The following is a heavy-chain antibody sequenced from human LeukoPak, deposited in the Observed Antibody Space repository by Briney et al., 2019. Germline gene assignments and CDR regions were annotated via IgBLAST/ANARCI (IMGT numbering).Heavy chain of an antibody. CDR1: GYSFTHYY. Sequence: GASVKVSCEASGYSFTHYYMHWVRQAPGQGLEWMGIFHPSGDSTTYAQKFQGRVTMSGDTSTSTIYMELSSLTSDDTDVYYCARSRGTLGFDYWGQGTLVTVSS. J-gene: IGHJ4*02. CDR3: ARSRGTLGFDY. CDR2: FHPSGDST. V-gene: IGHV1-46*01. D-gene: IGHD1-1*01.